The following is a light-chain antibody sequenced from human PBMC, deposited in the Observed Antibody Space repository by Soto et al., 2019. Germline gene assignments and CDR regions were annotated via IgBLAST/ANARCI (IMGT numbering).Light chain of an antibody. J-gene: IGKJ4*01. Sequence: DIVLTRSPLSLPVTPGESTPISCKASQSLLLSSGNNYLDWYLQKPGQSPQLLIYLGSTRASGVPDRFSGSGSGTDFTLKISTVEAEDVGVYYCAQALQTVTFGGGTKVDIK. V-gene: IGKV2-28*01. CDR3: AQALQTVT. CDR1: QSLLLSSGNNY. CDR2: LGS.